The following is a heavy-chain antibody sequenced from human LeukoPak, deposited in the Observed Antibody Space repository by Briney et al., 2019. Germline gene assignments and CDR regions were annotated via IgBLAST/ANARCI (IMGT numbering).Heavy chain of an antibody. V-gene: IGHV6-1*01. D-gene: IGHD2-2*01. CDR2: TYYRSTWYN. CDR3: ARRLTQYDCFDP. J-gene: IGHJ5*02. CDR1: GDSFSSNSVT. Sequence: PSQTLSLTCAISGDSFSSNSVTWNWIRQSPSRGLEWLGRTYYRSTWYNDYAVSVRGRITVNPDTSKNQFSLHLNSVTPVDTAVYYCARRLTQYDCFDPWGQGILVTVSS.